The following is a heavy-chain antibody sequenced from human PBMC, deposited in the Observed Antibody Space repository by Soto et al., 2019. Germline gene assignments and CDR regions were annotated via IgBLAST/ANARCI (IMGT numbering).Heavy chain of an antibody. CDR3: ARIHLDYDSSGSDNSDY. Sequence: SETLSLTCTVSGGYITNVDYYWSWIRQHPRKSKKYIGNIYYSGSTYYNPSLKKRVAISVDTSKKQFSLKLSSVTAADTAVYYCARIHLDYDSSGSDNSDYWGQGTLVTVSS. CDR2: IYYSGST. J-gene: IGHJ4*02. V-gene: IGHV4-31*03. D-gene: IGHD3-22*01. CDR1: GGYITNVDYY.